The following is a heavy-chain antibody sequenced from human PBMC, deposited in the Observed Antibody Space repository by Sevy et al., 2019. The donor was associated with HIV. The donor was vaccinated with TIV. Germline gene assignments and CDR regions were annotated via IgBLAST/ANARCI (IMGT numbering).Heavy chain of an antibody. CDR2: ISTGGGNI. Sequence: GGSLRLSCVGSGFTFSRYEVNWVRQAPGKGLQWISYISTGGGNIYYSDSLKGRLTISRDNAKNSVHLQMNSLRAEDTALYYCATSRRDDYNYFFDYWGQGTLVTVSS. CDR1: GFTFSRYE. D-gene: IGHD4-4*01. CDR3: ATSRRDDYNYFFDY. J-gene: IGHJ4*02. V-gene: IGHV3-48*03.